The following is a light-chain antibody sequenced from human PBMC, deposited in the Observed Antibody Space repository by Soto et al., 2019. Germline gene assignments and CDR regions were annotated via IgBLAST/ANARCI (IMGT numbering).Light chain of an antibody. V-gene: IGKV1-9*01. CDR2: AAS. J-gene: IGKJ4*01. CDR1: QGISSY. CDR3: QQLNSYPIT. Sequence: IQLTQSPSSLSASVGDRVTITCRASQGISSYLASYQQKPGTAPKLLIYAASTFQSGVPSRFSGSGSGTDFTLTISSLQPEHFATYYCQQLNSYPITFGEGTKVEIK.